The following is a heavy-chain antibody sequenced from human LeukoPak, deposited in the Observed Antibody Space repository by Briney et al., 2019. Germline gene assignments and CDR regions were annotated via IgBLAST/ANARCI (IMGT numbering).Heavy chain of an antibody. Sequence: SGGSLRLSCAASGFTFSSYSMDWVRQAPGKGLEWVSSITTSSSYIYYADSVKGRFTISRDNAKNSLYLQMNSLRAEDTAVYYCARGRTHGDYWGQGTLVTVSS. J-gene: IGHJ4*02. CDR2: ITTSSSYI. CDR3: ARGRTHGDY. V-gene: IGHV3-21*01. D-gene: IGHD1-1*01. CDR1: GFTFSSYS.